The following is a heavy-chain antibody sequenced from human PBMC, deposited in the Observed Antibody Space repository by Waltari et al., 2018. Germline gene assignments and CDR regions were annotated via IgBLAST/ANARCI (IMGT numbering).Heavy chain of an antibody. V-gene: IGHV4-34*01. CDR3: AREDSPIRGVMGGMDV. Sequence: QVQLQQWGAGLLKPSETLSLTCAVYGGSFSGYYWSWIRQPPGKGLEWIGESNHSGSTNYNPALKSRVTISVDTSKNQFSLKLSSVTAADTAVYYCAREDSPIRGVMGGMDVWGQGTTVTVSS. J-gene: IGHJ6*02. CDR1: GGSFSGYY. D-gene: IGHD3-10*01. CDR2: SNHSGST.